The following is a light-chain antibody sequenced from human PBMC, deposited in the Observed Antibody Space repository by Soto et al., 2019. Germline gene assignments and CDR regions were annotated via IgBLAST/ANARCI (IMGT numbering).Light chain of an antibody. J-gene: IGKJ4*01. Sequence: EIVLTQFPATLSLSPGERATLSCRASQGVGGYLAWYQQKPGQAPKLLICDASHRATDIPARFSGSGCGTDFPRTIISLDTQDFVVYYCQQRSDCVPGTLGGGTKVEIK. CDR2: DAS. CDR1: QGVGGY. V-gene: IGKV3-11*01. CDR3: QQRSDCVPGT.